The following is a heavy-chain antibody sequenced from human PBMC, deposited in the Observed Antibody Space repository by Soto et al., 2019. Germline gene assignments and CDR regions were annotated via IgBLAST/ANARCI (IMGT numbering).Heavy chain of an antibody. CDR2: ISGSGGST. Sequence: GGSLRLSCAASGFTFSSYAMSWVRQAPGKGLEWVSAISGSGGSTYYADSVKGRFTISRDNSKNTLYLQMNSLRAEDTAVDYCAKDLRGLRRKYSSSWYVDYYYGMDVWGQGTTVTVSS. CDR3: AKDLRGLRRKYSSSWYVDYYYGMDV. D-gene: IGHD6-13*01. J-gene: IGHJ6*02. V-gene: IGHV3-23*01. CDR1: GFTFSSYA.